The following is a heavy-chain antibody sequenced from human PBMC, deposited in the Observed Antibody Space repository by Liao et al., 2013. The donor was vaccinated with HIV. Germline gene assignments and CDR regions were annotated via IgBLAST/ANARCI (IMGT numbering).Heavy chain of an antibody. V-gene: IGHV4-4*07. CDR1: GGSISSYY. CDR3: ARTDQYYDFWNGYETTLVPLPGRTEPVPSTVPSFQ. J-gene: IGHJ1*01. CDR2: IYSSGSA. D-gene: IGHD3-3*01. Sequence: QVQLQESGPGLVKPSETLSLTCTVSGGSISSYYWSWIRQPAGKGLEWIGRIYSSGSANYNPSLKSRVTMSVDTSKNQFSLKLSSVTAADTAVYYCARTDQYYDFWNGYETTLVPLPGRTEPVPSTVPSFQ.